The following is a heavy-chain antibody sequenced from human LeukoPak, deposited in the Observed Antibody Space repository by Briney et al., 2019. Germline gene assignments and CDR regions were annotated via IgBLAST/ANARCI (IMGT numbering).Heavy chain of an antibody. CDR3: AREYCSGGRCQYYFDY. CDR1: GFTFSSYA. D-gene: IGHD2-15*01. Sequence: GGSLRLSCAASGFTFSSYAVHWVRQAPGKGLEYVSGISSDGGSPFHVNSVKGRFTISRDNSKDTLYLQMGSLRAEDMAVYYCAREYCSGGRCQYYFDYWGQGTLSPSPQ. V-gene: IGHV3-64*01. CDR2: ISSDGGSP. J-gene: IGHJ4*02.